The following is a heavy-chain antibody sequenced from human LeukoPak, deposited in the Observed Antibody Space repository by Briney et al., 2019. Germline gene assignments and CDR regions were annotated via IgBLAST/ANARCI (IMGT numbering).Heavy chain of an antibody. Sequence: GGSLRLSCAASGFTVSSNYMSWVRQAPGKGLEWVSVIYSGGSTYYADSVKGRFTISRDNSKNTLYLQMNSLRAEDTAVYYCAKGREYYYDSSGRIDAFDIWGQGTMVTVSS. CDR1: GFTVSSNY. D-gene: IGHD3-22*01. J-gene: IGHJ3*02. CDR2: IYSGGST. CDR3: AKGREYYYDSSGRIDAFDI. V-gene: IGHV3-53*01.